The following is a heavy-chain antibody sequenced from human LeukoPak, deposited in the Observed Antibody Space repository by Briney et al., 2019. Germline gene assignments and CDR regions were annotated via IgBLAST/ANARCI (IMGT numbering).Heavy chain of an antibody. J-gene: IGHJ4*02. D-gene: IGHD4-17*01. Sequence: GGSLRLSCAASGFTVSNYWMSWVRQAPGKGLEWVSSISSSTSYIYYADSVKGRFTISRDNAKNSLYLQMNSLRAEDTAVYYCARDRYGDYAHDYWGQGTLVTVSS. CDR1: GFTVSNYW. CDR3: ARDRYGDYAHDY. CDR2: ISSSTSYI. V-gene: IGHV3-21*01.